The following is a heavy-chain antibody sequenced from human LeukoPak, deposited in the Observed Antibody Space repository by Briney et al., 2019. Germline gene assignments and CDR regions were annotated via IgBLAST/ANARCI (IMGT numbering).Heavy chain of an antibody. D-gene: IGHD3-10*01. Sequence: GGSLRLSCAASGFTFSSYSMNWVRQAPGKGLEWVSSISSSSSYIYYADSVKGRFTISRDNAKSSLYLQMNSLRAEDTAVYYCARDFGPVNWFDPWGQGTLVTVSS. V-gene: IGHV3-21*01. CDR2: ISSSSSYI. CDR1: GFTFSSYS. J-gene: IGHJ5*02. CDR3: ARDFGPVNWFDP.